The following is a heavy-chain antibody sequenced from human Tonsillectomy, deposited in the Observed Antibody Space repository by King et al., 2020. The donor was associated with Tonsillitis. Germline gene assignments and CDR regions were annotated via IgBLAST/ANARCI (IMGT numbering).Heavy chain of an antibody. CDR2: ISYDGSNK. D-gene: IGHD3-9*01. CDR1: GFTFSSYG. V-gene: IGHV3-30*19. Sequence: VQLVESGGGVVQPGRSLRLSCAASGFTFSSYGMHWVRQAPGKGLEWVTVISYDGSNKYYGDSVKGRFTISRDNSKNTVYLQMNSVRAEDAAVYYCARRGYDVLTGYPPNFDCWGQGTLVTVSS. CDR3: ARRGYDVLTGYPPNFDC. J-gene: IGHJ4*02.